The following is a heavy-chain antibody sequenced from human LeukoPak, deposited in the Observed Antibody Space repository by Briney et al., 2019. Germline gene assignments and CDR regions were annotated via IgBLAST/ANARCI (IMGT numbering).Heavy chain of an antibody. Sequence: TGGSLRLSCAASGFTFSSYAMSWVRQAPGKGLEWVSAISGSGGSTYYADSVKGRFTISRDNSKNTLYLQMNSLRAEDTAVYYCANVGYCSSTSCLTHFDYWGQGTLVTVSS. CDR2: ISGSGGST. D-gene: IGHD2-2*01. J-gene: IGHJ4*02. CDR3: ANVGYCSSTSCLTHFDY. V-gene: IGHV3-23*01. CDR1: GFTFSSYA.